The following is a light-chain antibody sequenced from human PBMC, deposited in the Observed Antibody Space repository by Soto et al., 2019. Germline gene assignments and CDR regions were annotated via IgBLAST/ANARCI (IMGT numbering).Light chain of an antibody. Sequence: DIQLTQSPSSVSASVGDRFTITCRANHDVSSWLAWYQQKPGKAPKLRIYTASTLQSGVPSRFSGSGYGTEFTLTVSSLQPEDFATYYCRQSNTFVTFGGGTKVDI. CDR1: HDVSSW. J-gene: IGKJ4*01. CDR2: TAS. V-gene: IGKV1D-12*01. CDR3: RQSNTFVT.